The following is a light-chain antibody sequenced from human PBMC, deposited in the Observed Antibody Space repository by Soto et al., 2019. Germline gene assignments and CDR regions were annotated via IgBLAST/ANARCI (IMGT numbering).Light chain of an antibody. CDR3: QQYGTSPNT. CDR2: GAS. Sequence: EIVLTQSPGTLSLSPGERATLSCRASQSVSSSYLAWYQQKPGQAPRLLIYGASSRATGIPDRFSGSGSGTNFTFTISRLEPGDFAVYYCQQYGTSPNTFGQGTRLEIK. CDR1: QSVSSSY. V-gene: IGKV3-20*01. J-gene: IGKJ5*01.